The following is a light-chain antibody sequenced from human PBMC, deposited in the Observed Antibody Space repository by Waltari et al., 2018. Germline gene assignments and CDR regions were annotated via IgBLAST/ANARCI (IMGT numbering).Light chain of an antibody. J-gene: IGLJ2*01. CDR2: ECS. Sequence: QPALTQPASVSGSPGQSITISCTGTSSDVGNNNHVCWYQKHPDKVPKLIIYECSKLPSGVPDRFSGSKSGNTASLTISGLQAEDEADYYCLSYAATVSFGFGGGTKLTVL. CDR3: LSYAATVSFG. V-gene: IGLV2-23*03. CDR1: SSDVGNNNH.